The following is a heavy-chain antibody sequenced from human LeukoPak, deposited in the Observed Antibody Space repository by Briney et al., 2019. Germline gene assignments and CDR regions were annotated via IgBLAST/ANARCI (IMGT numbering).Heavy chain of an antibody. V-gene: IGHV3-21*01. Sequence: GGSLRVSCAASGFTFTIYSLNWVRQAPGKGLEWVASISSSSSYINYADSVKGRFIISRDNANNSLYLQMNSLRAEDTAVYYCARDLYGDYLFDDWGQGTRVILSS. J-gene: IGHJ4*02. CDR1: GFTFTIYS. CDR2: ISSSSSYI. CDR3: ARDLYGDYLFDD. D-gene: IGHD4-17*01.